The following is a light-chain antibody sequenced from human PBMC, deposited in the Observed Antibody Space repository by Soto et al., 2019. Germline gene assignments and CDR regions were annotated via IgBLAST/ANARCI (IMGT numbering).Light chain of an antibody. CDR3: QQYNNWTRT. V-gene: IGKV3D-15*01. J-gene: IGKJ1*01. CDR1: QSVSSN. Sequence: EIVWTQSPATLSLSPGERATLSCRASQSVSSNLAWYQKKTCQDPSLLIYCASTRATVIPARFSGSVSGTEFNLTISRLQSEDCAVYECQQYNNWTRTFGQGTKMDIK. CDR2: CAS.